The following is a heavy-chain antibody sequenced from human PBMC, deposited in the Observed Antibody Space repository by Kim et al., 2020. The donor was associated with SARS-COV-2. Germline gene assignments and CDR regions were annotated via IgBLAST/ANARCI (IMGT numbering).Heavy chain of an antibody. CDR1: GFTFSSYA. D-gene: IGHD4-17*01. CDR2: ISSNGGST. V-gene: IGHV3-64*01. J-gene: IGHJ4*02. CDR3: ARSYMTTVTTVDY. Sequence: GGSLRLSCAASGFTFSSYAMHWVRQAPGKGLEYVSAISSNGGSTYYANSVKGRFTISRDNSKNTLYLQMGSLRAEDMAVYYCARSYMTTVTTVDYWGQGTLVNVSS.